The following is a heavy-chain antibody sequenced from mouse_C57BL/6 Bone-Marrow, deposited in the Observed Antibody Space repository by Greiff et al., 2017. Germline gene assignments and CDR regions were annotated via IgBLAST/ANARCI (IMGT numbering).Heavy chain of an antibody. Sequence: VQLQESGAELVKPGASVKISCKASGYAFSSYWMNWVKQRPGKGLEWIGQIYPGDGDTNYNGKFKGKATLTADKSSSTAYMQLSSLTSEDSAVYFCARIHYGSSYGFAYWGQGTLVTVSA. CDR2: IYPGDGDT. CDR3: ARIHYGSSYGFAY. V-gene: IGHV1-80*01. CDR1: GYAFSSYW. D-gene: IGHD1-1*01. J-gene: IGHJ3*01.